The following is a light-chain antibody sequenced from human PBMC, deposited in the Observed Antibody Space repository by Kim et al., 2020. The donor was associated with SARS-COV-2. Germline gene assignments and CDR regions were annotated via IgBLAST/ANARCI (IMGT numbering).Light chain of an antibody. CDR3: QQYSSYST. V-gene: IGKV1-5*03. Sequence: DIQMTQSPSTLSASVGDRVTITCRASQSISYWLAWYQQKPGKAPKLLIYKASNLESGVPSRFSGSGSGTEFTLTISSLQPDDFATYYCQQYSSYSTFGPGTKVDIK. CDR2: KAS. CDR1: QSISYW. J-gene: IGKJ3*01.